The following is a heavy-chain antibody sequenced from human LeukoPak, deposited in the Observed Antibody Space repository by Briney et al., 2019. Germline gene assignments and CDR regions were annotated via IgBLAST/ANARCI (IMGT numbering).Heavy chain of an antibody. CDR1: GFTLSSYG. J-gene: IGHJ4*02. CDR2: LRYDGSNK. V-gene: IGHV3-30*02. CDR3: AKDLYGSGSYQIRLFDY. Sequence: GGSLRLSCAASGFTLSSYGMHWVRRAPGKGLEWVAFLRYDGSNKLYADSVKGRFTISRDNSKNTLYLQMNSLRVEDTAVYYCAKDLYGSGSYQIRLFDYWGQGTLVTVSS. D-gene: IGHD3-10*01.